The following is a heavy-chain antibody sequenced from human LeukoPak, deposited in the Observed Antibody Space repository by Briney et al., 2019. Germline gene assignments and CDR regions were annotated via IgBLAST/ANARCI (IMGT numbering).Heavy chain of an antibody. CDR2: IYTSGST. D-gene: IGHD6-6*01. J-gene: IGHJ6*03. CDR1: GGSISSGSYY. Sequence: SETLSLTCTVSGGSISSGSYYWSWIRQPAGKGLEWIGRIYTSGSTNYNPSLKSRVTISVDTSKNQFSLKLSSVTAADTAVYYCAREAARHLYYYYYMDVWGKGTTVTVSS. CDR3: AREAARHLYYYYYMDV. V-gene: IGHV4-61*02.